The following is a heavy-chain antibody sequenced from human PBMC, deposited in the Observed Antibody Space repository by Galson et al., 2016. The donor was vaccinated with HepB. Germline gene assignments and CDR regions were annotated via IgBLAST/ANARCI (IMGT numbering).Heavy chain of an antibody. D-gene: IGHD1-26*01. Sequence: PALVTPPQTLTLTCAFSGFSLSTSGVGVGWIRQPPGKALEWLALIYWNDHKRYSPSLQIRLTITKDTSKKQVVLTMTNMDPVDTATYFCALTGSYQASDGFDIWGQGTMVTGSS. CDR1: GFSLSTSGVG. J-gene: IGHJ3*02. V-gene: IGHV2-5*01. CDR3: ALTGSYQASDGFDI. CDR2: IYWNDHK.